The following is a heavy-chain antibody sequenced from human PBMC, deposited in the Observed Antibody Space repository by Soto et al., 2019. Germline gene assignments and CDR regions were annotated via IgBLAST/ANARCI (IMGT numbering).Heavy chain of an antibody. V-gene: IGHV3-21*06. J-gene: IGHJ6*02. CDR3: ARDGASYSSEWYNNYGMDA. CDR2: IFKSSTII. CDR1: GFTFSHYS. D-gene: IGHD6-19*01. Sequence: EVQLVESGGGLVKPGGSLRLSCIGSGFTFSHYSMNWVRLAPGKGLEWVSSIFKSSTIIAQAESVKGRFTISRDNAKNSVYLDVSRLRAEDTGVYYCARDGASYSSEWYNNYGMDAWGQGTTVTVSS.